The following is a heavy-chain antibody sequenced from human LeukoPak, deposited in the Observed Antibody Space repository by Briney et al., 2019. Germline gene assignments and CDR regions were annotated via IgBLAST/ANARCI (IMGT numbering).Heavy chain of an antibody. CDR3: ARAPREWLLGYHFEC. Sequence: GGSLRLSCAASGVTFSSYWMSWVRQAPGKGLEWVANIKHDGSEKYYVDSVKGRFAISRDNGKNSLYLQMNSLRVEDMAVYYCARAPREWLLGYHFECWGQGTLVTVSS. CDR2: IKHDGSEK. J-gene: IGHJ4*02. V-gene: IGHV3-7*01. CDR1: GVTFSSYW. D-gene: IGHD3-3*01.